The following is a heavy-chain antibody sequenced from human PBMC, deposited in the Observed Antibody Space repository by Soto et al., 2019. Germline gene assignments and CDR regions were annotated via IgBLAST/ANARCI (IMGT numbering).Heavy chain of an antibody. CDR1: GGTFSSYA. Sequence: SVKVSCKASGGTFSSYAISWVRQAPGQGLEWMGGIIPIFGTANYAQKFQGRVTITADESTSTAYMELSSLRSEDTAVYYCATLDQYSYGSVHPGYYYYGMDVWGQGTTVTVSS. J-gene: IGHJ6*02. CDR3: ATLDQYSYGSVHPGYYYYGMDV. CDR2: IIPIFGTA. D-gene: IGHD5-18*01. V-gene: IGHV1-69*13.